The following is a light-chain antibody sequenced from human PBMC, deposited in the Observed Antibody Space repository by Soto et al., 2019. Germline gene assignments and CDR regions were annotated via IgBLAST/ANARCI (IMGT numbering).Light chain of an antibody. CDR2: AAS. J-gene: IGKJ1*01. CDR1: QSISTY. V-gene: IGKV1-39*01. CDR3: QQGYSTPRT. Sequence: DIQMTQSPSSLSASVGDRVTITCRASQSISTYLNWYHQKPGKAPKLLIDAASSLQSGVPSRFSGSGSGTDFTLPISSLQPEDFATYYCQQGYSTPRTFGQGTKVEIK.